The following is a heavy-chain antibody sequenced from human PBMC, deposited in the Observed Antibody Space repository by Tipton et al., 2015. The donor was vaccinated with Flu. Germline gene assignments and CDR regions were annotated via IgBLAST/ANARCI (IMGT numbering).Heavy chain of an antibody. V-gene: IGHV3-48*04. CDR2: ISSYSSTI. J-gene: IGHJ3*02. Sequence: SLRLSCAASGFTFISHGLNWVRQAPGKGLEWISYISSYSSTIDYADSVKGRFTISRDNAKNFLYLQMNSLGVEDTAMYFCARGFGDGRFASDIWGQGTMVTVSS. CDR1: GFTFISHG. CDR3: ARGFGDGRFASDI. D-gene: IGHD4-17*01.